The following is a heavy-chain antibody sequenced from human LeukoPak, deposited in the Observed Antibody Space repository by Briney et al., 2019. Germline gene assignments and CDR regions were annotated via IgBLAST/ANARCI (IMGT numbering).Heavy chain of an antibody. D-gene: IGHD2-15*01. V-gene: IGHV3-7*01. Sequence: GGSLRLSCAASGFTFRNYWMGWVRQAPGKGQEWVANTKPDGTAEYYADSVRGRFTTSRDNANNFLYLQMNSLRGEDTAVYYCARDGGLHTNFDYWGQGTLVTVSS. J-gene: IGHJ4*02. CDR3: ARDGGLHTNFDY. CDR2: TKPDGTAE. CDR1: GFTFRNYW.